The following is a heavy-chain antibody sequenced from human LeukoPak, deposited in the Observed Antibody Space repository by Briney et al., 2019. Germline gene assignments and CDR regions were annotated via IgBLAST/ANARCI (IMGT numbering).Heavy chain of an antibody. CDR2: IIPIFGTA. Sequence: SAKVSCKASRGTFSSYAISGVRQAPGQGLEWMGRIIPIFGTANYAQKFQGRVTITADKSTSTASMELSSLRSEDTAVYYCARDWSREYCTNGVCYAGRGFDYWGQGTLVTVSS. CDR3: ARDWSREYCTNGVCYAGRGFDY. D-gene: IGHD2-8*01. J-gene: IGHJ4*02. CDR1: RGTFSSYA. V-gene: IGHV1-69*06.